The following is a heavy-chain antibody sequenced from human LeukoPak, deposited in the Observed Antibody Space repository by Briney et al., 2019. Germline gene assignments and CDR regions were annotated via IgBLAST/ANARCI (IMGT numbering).Heavy chain of an antibody. CDR3: ARVTTIFGVVSQYYDY. D-gene: IGHD3-3*01. V-gene: IGHV3-53*01. Sequence: GGSLRLSCAASGFTVSSNYMSWVRQAPGKGLEWVSVIYSGGSTYYADSVKGRFTISRDNPKNTLYLQMNSLRAEDTAVYYCARVTTIFGVVSQYYDYWGQGTLVTVSS. CDR1: GFTVSSNY. J-gene: IGHJ4*02. CDR2: IYSGGST.